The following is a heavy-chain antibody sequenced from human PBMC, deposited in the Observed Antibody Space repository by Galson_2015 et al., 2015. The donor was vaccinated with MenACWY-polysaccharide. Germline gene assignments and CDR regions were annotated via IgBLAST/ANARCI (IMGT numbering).Heavy chain of an antibody. Sequence: SLRLSCAASGFSFRSYGMHWVRQAPGKGLEWVAVMSYDGSKKYYIDSVKGRFTISKDNSKNTLYLQMDSLRIEDTAVYYCAKGVADSDYWGQGTQVTVSS. CDR2: MSYDGSKK. CDR3: AKGVADSDY. J-gene: IGHJ4*02. CDR1: GFSFRSYG. V-gene: IGHV3-30*18.